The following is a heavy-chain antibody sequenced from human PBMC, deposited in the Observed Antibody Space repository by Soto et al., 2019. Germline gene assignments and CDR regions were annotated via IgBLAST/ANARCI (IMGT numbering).Heavy chain of an antibody. CDR1: GASISRYY. J-gene: IGHJ4*02. V-gene: IGHV4-59*08. Sequence: SETLSLTCTVSGASISRYYWSWIRQPPGKGLEWIGYISDSGSTDYNPSLKGRVTISLDTSKNHFSLKLNSVTAADTAVYYCARHYYTDPFDYWGQGTLVTVSS. D-gene: IGHD3-22*01. CDR2: ISDSGST. CDR3: ARHYYTDPFDY.